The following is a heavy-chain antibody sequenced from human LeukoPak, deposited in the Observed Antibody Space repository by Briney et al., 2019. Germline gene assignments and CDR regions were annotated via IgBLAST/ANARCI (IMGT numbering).Heavy chain of an antibody. CDR2: ISGSGGAT. D-gene: IGHD3-10*01. CDR3: ARGGVDHYGSGTYYLMYYFDH. V-gene: IGHV3-23*01. Sequence: GGSLRLSCAASGFTFNTYGMSWVREAPGRGLEWVSGISGSGGATYYADSVKGRFTVSRDDPHNTLYLQMNSVRAEDTAVYFCARGGVDHYGSGTYYLMYYFDHWGQGALFTVSS. CDR1: GFTFNTYG. J-gene: IGHJ4*02.